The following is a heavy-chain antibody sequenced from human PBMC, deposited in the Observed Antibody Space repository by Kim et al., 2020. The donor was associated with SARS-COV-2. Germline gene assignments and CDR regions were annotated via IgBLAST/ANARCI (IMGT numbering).Heavy chain of an antibody. D-gene: IGHD6-25*01. CDR1: GFSFSTYA. CDR3: ARKDSKRKHDYFD. Sequence: GGSLRLSCAASGFSFSTYAMTWVRQVPGKGLEWVSTINRDGQRTYYRDSVKGRFTISRDNSKDTLLLQMNSLRVDDTAFYSCARKDSKRKHDYFD. J-gene: IGHJ4*01. CDR2: INRDGQRT. V-gene: IGHV3-23*01.